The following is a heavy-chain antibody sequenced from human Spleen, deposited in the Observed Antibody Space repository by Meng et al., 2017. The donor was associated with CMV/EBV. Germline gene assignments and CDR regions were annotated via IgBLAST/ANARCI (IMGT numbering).Heavy chain of an antibody. CDR1: GFTFSSYS. V-gene: IGHV3-21*06. J-gene: IGHJ6*02. D-gene: IGHD2-21*02. Sequence: GGSLRLSCAASGFTFSSYSMNWVRQAPGKGLEWVSSISVSSGYIYYADSVKGRFTISRDNARNSLYLQMNSLRAEDTALYYCARDKSTDIPYHYYYGMDVWGQGTTVTVSS. CDR2: ISVSSGYI. CDR3: ARDKSTDIPYHYYYGMDV.